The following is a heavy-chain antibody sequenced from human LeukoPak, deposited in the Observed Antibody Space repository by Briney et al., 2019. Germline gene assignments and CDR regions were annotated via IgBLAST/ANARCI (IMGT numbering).Heavy chain of an antibody. J-gene: IGHJ4*02. CDR1: GFTFSSYR. D-gene: IGHD5-24*01. CDR3: AREARERGGFDY. V-gene: IGHV3-7*01. CDR2: IKQDGSEK. Sequence: GGSLRLSCAASGFTFSSYRMSWVRQAPGKGLEWVANIKQDGSEKYYVDSVKGRFTISRDNAKNSLYLQMNSLRAEDTAVYYCAREARERGGFDYWGQGALVTVSS.